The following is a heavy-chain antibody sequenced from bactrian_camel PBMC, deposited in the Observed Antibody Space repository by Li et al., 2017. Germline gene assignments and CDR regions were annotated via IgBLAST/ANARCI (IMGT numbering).Heavy chain of an antibody. J-gene: IGHJ6*01. CDR1: MLTISRYC. CDR3: AADPEGPWIPHGSCGIGTIAQDNGY. D-gene: IGHD4*01. V-gene: IGHV3S55*01. CDR2: IGGDSDGRT. Sequence: HVQLVESGGGSVQAGQTLSLSCTSSMLTISRYCVAWFRQVSGEERELVVAIGGDSDGRTNYADSVKGRFTISKHRDGNTLTLEMNNLKPEDTAMYYCAADPEGPWIPHGSCGIGTIAQDNGYWGQGTQVTVS.